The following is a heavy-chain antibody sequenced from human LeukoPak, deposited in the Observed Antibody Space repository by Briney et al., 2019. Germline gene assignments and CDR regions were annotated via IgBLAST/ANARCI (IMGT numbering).Heavy chain of an antibody. V-gene: IGHV3-33*01. Sequence: PGGSLRLSCAASGFTFSSYGMHWVRQAPGKELEWVAVIWYDGSNKYYADSVKGRFTISRDNSKNTLYLHMNSLRAEDTAVYYCARSPDYGDYYFDYWGQGTLVTVSS. D-gene: IGHD4-17*01. J-gene: IGHJ4*02. CDR2: IWYDGSNK. CDR1: GFTFSSYG. CDR3: ARSPDYGDYYFDY.